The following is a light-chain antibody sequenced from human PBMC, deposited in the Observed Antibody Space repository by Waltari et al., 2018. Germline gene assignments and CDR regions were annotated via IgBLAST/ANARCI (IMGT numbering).Light chain of an antibody. CDR3: QTGGHGTWV. CDR1: SGHSNHI. J-gene: IGLJ3*02. Sequence: QLVLNQSPSASASLGASVKLPCTLSSGHSNHIIPRLQKQPGKGPRYLMKVHSDGSHNKGDEIPDRFSGSSSGAERYLTISSLQSEDEADYYCQTGGHGTWVFGGGTKLTVL. V-gene: IGLV4-69*01. CDR2: VHSDGSH.